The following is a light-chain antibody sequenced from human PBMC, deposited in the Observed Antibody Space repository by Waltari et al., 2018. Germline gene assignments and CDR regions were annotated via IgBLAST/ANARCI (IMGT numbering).Light chain of an antibody. V-gene: IGLV2-23*01. CDR1: SSDVGSYNL. Sequence: QSALTQPASVSGSPGQSITISCTGTSSDVGSYNLVSWFQQHPGKAPKLMIYEGSKRPAGVSNRFSGSKSGTTASRTISGLQAEDEADYYCCSYAGGSAPYVFGTGTKVTVL. CDR3: CSYAGGSAPYV. J-gene: IGLJ1*01. CDR2: EGS.